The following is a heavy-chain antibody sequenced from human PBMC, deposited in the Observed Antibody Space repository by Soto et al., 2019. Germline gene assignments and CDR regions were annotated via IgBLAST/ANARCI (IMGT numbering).Heavy chain of an antibody. J-gene: IGHJ6*03. V-gene: IGHV1-18*01. CDR1: GYTFTSYG. D-gene: IGHD4-17*01. CDR2: ISAYNGNT. CDR3: ARDGDGDYYYYYMDV. Sequence: ASVKVSCKASGYTFTSYGISWVRQAPGQGLEWMGWISAYNGNTNYAQKLQGRVTMTTDTSTSTAYMELRSLRSDDTAMYYCARDGDGDYYYYYMDVWGKGTTVTVSS.